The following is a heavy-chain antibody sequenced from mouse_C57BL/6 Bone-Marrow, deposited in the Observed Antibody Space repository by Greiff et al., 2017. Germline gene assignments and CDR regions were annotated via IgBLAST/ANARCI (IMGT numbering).Heavy chain of an antibody. CDR1: GYTFTNYW. D-gene: IGHD1-1*01. J-gene: IGHJ1*03. Sequence: VQLQQSGAELVRPGTSVKMSCKASGYTFTNYWIGWAKQRPGHGLEWIGDIYPGGGYTNYNEKFKGKATLTADKSSSTAYMQFSSLTSEDSAIYYCARDYYYYGSSYGYFDVWGTGTTVTVSS. V-gene: IGHV1-63*01. CDR3: ARDYYYYGSSYGYFDV. CDR2: IYPGGGYT.